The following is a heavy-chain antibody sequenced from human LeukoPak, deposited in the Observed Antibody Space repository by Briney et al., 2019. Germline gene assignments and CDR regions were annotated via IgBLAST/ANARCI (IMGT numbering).Heavy chain of an antibody. CDR1: DGSISSYY. V-gene: IGHV4-59*01. CDR3: ARAPRYYDSSGYYYVFDY. J-gene: IGHJ4*02. D-gene: IGHD3-22*01. CDR2: IYYSGST. Sequence: SETLSLTCTVSDGSISSYYWSWIRQPPGKGLEWIGYIYYSGSTNYNPSLKSRVTISVDTSNNQFSLKLSSVTAADTAVYYCARAPRYYDSSGYYYVFDYWGQGTLVTVSS.